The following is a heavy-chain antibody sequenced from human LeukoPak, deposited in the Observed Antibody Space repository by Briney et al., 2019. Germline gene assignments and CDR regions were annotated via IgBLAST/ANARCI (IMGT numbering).Heavy chain of an antibody. CDR2: ISYDAKSN. J-gene: IGHJ5*02. D-gene: IGHD6-19*01. CDR3: AKEKVGRYSSHWSGLFDT. Sequence: PGGSLRLSCVTSGFTFSSYGMHWVRQVPGKGLEWVAVISYDAKSNYHVDSVKGRFTISRDNSQNTLNLQMTSLTAADTAIYYCAKEKVGRYSSHWSGLFDTWGQGTLVTVSS. V-gene: IGHV3-30*18. CDR1: GFTFSSYG.